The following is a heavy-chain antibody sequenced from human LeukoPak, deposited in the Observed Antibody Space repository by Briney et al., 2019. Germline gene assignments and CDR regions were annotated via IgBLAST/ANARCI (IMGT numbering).Heavy chain of an antibody. Sequence: SETLSLTCTVSGASISSYYWSWIRQPPGKGLEWIGYIYYSGSTNYNPSLKSRVTISVDTSKNQFSLKLSSVTAADTAVYYCARVVPYYDFWSGYPNYFDYWGQGTLVTVSS. CDR2: IYYSGST. J-gene: IGHJ4*02. D-gene: IGHD3-3*01. CDR3: ARVVPYYDFWSGYPNYFDY. CDR1: GASISSYY. V-gene: IGHV4-59*01.